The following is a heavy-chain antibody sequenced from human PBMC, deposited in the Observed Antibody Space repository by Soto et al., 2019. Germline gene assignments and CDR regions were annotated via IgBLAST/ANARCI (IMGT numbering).Heavy chain of an antibody. Sequence: ASVKVSCKASGYTFTSYDINWVRQATGQGLEWMGWMNPNSGNTGYAQKFQGRVTMTRNTSISTAYMELSSLRSEDTAVYYCARGGMGYGDSLDISGFDIWGQGTMVTVSS. V-gene: IGHV1-8*01. D-gene: IGHD4-17*01. CDR2: MNPNSGNT. CDR3: ARGGMGYGDSLDISGFDI. J-gene: IGHJ3*02. CDR1: GYTFTSYD.